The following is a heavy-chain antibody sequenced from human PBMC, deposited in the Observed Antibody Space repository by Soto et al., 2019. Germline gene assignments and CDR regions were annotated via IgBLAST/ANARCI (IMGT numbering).Heavy chain of an antibody. J-gene: IGHJ3*02. CDR2: ISGSGGST. Sequence: GSLRLSCAASGFTFSSYAMSWVRQAPGKGLEWVSAISGSGGSTYYADSVKGRFTISRDNSKNMLYLQLNSLRAEDTAVYYCAKIGSSSWDAFDIWGQGTMVTVSS. CDR1: GFTFSSYA. V-gene: IGHV3-23*01. CDR3: AKIGSSSWDAFDI. D-gene: IGHD6-13*01.